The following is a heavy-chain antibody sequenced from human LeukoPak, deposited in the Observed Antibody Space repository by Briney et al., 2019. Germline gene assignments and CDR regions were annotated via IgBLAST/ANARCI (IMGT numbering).Heavy chain of an antibody. D-gene: IGHD6-13*01. V-gene: IGHV3-7*01. CDR1: GFTFSSYW. CDR3: ARISRAAACFDP. J-gene: IGHJ5*02. CDR2: IKQDGSEE. Sequence: SGGSLRLSCAASGFTFSSYWMTWVRQAPGKGLEWVANIKQDGSEEFYVDSVKGRFTISRDNAKNSLYLQMNSLRAEDTAVYYCARISRAAACFDPWGQGTRVTVSS.